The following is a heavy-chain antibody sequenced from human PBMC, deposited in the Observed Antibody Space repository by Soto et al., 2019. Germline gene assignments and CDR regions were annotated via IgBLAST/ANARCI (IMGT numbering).Heavy chain of an antibody. CDR2: INAGNGNT. Sequence: QVQLVQSGAEVKKPGASVKVSCKASGYTFTSYAMHWVRQAPGQRLEWMGWINAGNGNTKYSQKFQGRVTITRDTAASTAYMELSSRRSEDTAVYYCARAIVVVTHFDYWGQGTLVTVSS. V-gene: IGHV1-3*01. D-gene: IGHD3-22*01. CDR1: GYTFTSYA. J-gene: IGHJ4*02. CDR3: ARAIVVVTHFDY.